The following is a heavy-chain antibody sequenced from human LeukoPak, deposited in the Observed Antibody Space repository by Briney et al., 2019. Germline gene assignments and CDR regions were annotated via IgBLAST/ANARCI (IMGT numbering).Heavy chain of an antibody. CDR2: IYYSGST. D-gene: IGHD3-3*01. CDR3: AKDVRFLAQNYYYYSLDV. V-gene: IGHV4-59*12. Sequence: PSETLSLTCTVSGGSISSYYWSWIRQPPGKGLEWIGYIYYSGSTNYNPSLKSRVTISVDTSKNQFSLKPSSVTAADTALYYWAKDVRFLAQNYYYYSLDVWGNGTRSPSP. CDR1: GGSISSYY. J-gene: IGHJ6*03.